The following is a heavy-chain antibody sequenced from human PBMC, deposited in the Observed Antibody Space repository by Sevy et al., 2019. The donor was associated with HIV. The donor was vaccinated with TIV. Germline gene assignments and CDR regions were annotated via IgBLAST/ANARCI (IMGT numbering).Heavy chain of an antibody. CDR1: GYSISSGYY. J-gene: IGHJ4*02. V-gene: IGHV4-38-2*01. CDR3: ARSVSGFDY. Sequence: SETLSLTCAVSGYSISSGYYWGWIRQPPGRGLEWIGSISHSVSTYYNPSLKGRFTISVDTSKNQFSLKLSSVTAADTAVYYCARSVSGFDYWGQGTLVTVSS. CDR2: ISHSVST. D-gene: IGHD3-16*01.